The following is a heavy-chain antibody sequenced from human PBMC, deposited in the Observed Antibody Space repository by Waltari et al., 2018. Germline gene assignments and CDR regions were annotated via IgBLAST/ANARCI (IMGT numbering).Heavy chain of an antibody. V-gene: IGHV1-69*04. J-gene: IGHJ6*03. CDR3: ARDRGMKRNWYYMDV. CDR1: GGTFSSYD. Sequence: QVQLVQSGAEVKKPGSSVKVSCKASGGTFSSYDISWVRPDTGQGLEWMGVIIPILGIATYAQKFQGRVTITADESTSTAYMELSSLRSEDTAVYYCARDRGMKRNWYYMDVWGKGTTVTVSS. CDR2: IIPILGIA.